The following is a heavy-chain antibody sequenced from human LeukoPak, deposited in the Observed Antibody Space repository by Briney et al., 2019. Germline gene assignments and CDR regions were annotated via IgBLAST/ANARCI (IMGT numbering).Heavy chain of an antibody. Sequence: SETLSLTCAVYGGSFSGYYWSWIRQPPGKGLEWIGEINHSGSTNYNPSLKSRVTISVDTSKNQFSLKLSSVTAADTAVYYCARGPPLRYSGYVGPFDYWGQGTLVTVSS. CDR1: GGSFSGYY. J-gene: IGHJ4*02. CDR2: INHSGST. CDR3: ARGPPLRYSGYVGPFDY. V-gene: IGHV4-34*01. D-gene: IGHD5-12*01.